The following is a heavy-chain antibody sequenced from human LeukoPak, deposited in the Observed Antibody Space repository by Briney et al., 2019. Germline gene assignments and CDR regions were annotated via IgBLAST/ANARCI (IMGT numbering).Heavy chain of an antibody. CDR2: IRRSSETI. Sequence: WGSLILSCAASGFTFSSYSMNWVRQAPGKGPEWVAYIRRSSETIYYADSVKGRFTISRDNAKNSLYLQMNSLRDEDTAVYYCVRDPDALDYWGNGTMVSVSS. V-gene: IGHV3-48*02. CDR1: GFTFSSYS. CDR3: VRDPDALDY. J-gene: IGHJ4*03.